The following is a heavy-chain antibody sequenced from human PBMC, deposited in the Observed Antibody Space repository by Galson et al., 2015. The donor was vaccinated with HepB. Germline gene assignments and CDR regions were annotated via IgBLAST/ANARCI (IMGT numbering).Heavy chain of an antibody. CDR2: INTSGNTI. CDR3: ARDLWFRDDYYYSYMDV. Sequence: SLRLSCAASGFTFSDYSMSWIRQTPGKGLEWVSSINTSGNTIYYADSVKGRFTISRDNAKNSLYLQMNSLRAEDTAVYYCARDLWFRDDYYYSYMDVWGKGTTVTVSS. D-gene: IGHD3-10*01. CDR1: GFTFSDYS. V-gene: IGHV3-11*01. J-gene: IGHJ6*03.